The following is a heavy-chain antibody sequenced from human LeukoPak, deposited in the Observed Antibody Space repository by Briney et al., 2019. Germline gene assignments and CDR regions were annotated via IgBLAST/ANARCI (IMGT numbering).Heavy chain of an antibody. J-gene: IGHJ4*02. Sequence: PGGSLRLSCAASGFTFSSYGMSWVRQAPGKGLEWVSAISGSGGSTYYADSVKGRFTISRDNSKNTLYLQMNSLRAEDTAVYYCAKAPSNYGSGSYSGYWGQGTLVTVSS. V-gene: IGHV3-23*01. D-gene: IGHD3-10*01. CDR1: GFTFSSYG. CDR2: ISGSGGST. CDR3: AKAPSNYGSGSYSGY.